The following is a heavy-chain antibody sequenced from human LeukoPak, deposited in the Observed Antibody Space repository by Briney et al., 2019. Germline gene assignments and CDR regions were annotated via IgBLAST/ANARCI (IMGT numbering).Heavy chain of an antibody. CDR3: ARGGSRSYTSSTLDY. CDR1: GGSITVYY. J-gene: IGHJ4*02. D-gene: IGHD6-6*01. V-gene: IGHV4-59*12. CDR2: ISYSGST. Sequence: SETLSLTCSVSGGSITVYYWNWIRQSPGQGLEWIGSISYSGSTNYNPSLTSRVTISIDTSKNRFSLKVSSVIAADTAMYYCARGGSRSYTSSTLDYWGQGTLVTVSS.